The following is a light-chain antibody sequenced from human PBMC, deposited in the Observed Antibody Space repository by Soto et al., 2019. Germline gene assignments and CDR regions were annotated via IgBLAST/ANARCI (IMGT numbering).Light chain of an antibody. CDR3: QQYGGSPWT. CDR2: TTS. V-gene: IGKV3-20*01. Sequence: EIVLTQSPGSLSLSPGERATLSCRASQVVTSNYSAWYQQKPGQAPRLLIYTTSSRATGVPERFSGSGSGTDFTLTISRLEPEDSAVYYCQQYGGSPWTFGQGTKVEIK. CDR1: QVVTSNY. J-gene: IGKJ1*01.